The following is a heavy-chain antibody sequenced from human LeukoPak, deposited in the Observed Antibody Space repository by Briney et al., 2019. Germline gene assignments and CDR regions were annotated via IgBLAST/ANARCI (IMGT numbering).Heavy chain of an antibody. Sequence: GGSLRLSCAASGFTFSSYWMSWVRQAPGKGLEWVANIKQDGSEKYYVDSVKGRFTISRDNAKNSLYLQMNSLRAEDTAVYYCARGSYSSSSLFDYWGQGTLVTVSS. J-gene: IGHJ4*02. D-gene: IGHD6-13*01. CDR3: ARGSYSSSSLFDY. CDR1: GFTFSSYW. V-gene: IGHV3-7*03. CDR2: IKQDGSEK.